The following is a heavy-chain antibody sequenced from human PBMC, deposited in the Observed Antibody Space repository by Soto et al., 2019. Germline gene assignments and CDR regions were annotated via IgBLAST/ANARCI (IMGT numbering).Heavy chain of an antibody. D-gene: IGHD6-13*01. Sequence: QVQLVQSGAEVKKPGASVKVSCKDSGYTFTSYAISWVRQAPGQGLEWMGWISAYNGNTNYAQKLQGRVTMTTDTPTSTACMELRSLRSDDTAVYYCARDAAAGLNDYWGQGTLVTVSS. CDR2: ISAYNGNT. J-gene: IGHJ4*02. V-gene: IGHV1-18*01. CDR3: ARDAAAGLNDY. CDR1: GYTFTSYA.